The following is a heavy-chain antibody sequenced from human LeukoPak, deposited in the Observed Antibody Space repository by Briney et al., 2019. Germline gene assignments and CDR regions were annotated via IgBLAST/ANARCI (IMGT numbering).Heavy chain of an antibody. D-gene: IGHD5-12*01. V-gene: IGHV5-51*01. CDR2: IYPGDSGT. J-gene: IGHJ5*02. Sequence: GESLKISCKGSGYIFSNYWIGWVRQMPGKGLEWMGIIYPGDSGTKYSPSFQGQVTISADKSINTAYLQWSSLQASDTAMYSCARRRGYSGYDFWFDPWGQGTLVTVSS. CDR3: ARRRGYSGYDFWFDP. CDR1: GYIFSNYW.